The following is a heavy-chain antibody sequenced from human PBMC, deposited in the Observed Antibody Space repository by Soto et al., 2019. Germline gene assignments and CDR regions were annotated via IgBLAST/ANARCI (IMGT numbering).Heavy chain of an antibody. J-gene: IGHJ4*02. CDR3: TSVVHEYGSGEFDF. CDR1: GFNFRGAW. Sequence: EVQLVESGGGQVKPEESLRLSCVGSGFNFRGAWMSWVRQAPGTGLEGAGRIKSKVDGETTEYPASVKGRFSISRDDSKNTVYLQVNSLKFEDTGVYYCTSVVHEYGSGEFDFWGQGTLVTVSS. D-gene: IGHD3-10*01. CDR2: IKSKVDGETT. V-gene: IGHV3-15*01.